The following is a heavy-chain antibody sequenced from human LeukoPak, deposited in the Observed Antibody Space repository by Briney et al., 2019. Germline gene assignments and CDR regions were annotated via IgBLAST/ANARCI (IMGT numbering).Heavy chain of an antibody. D-gene: IGHD6-13*01. J-gene: IGHJ4*02. Sequence: KTSETLSLTCSVSGGSISSGPYFWSWIRQSPGQGLEWIGYIWPSGSTNYNPSLKSRVTMSVDTSKNQFSLKLSSVTAADTAVYYCARELWGIAAAGDLGTFDYWGQGTLVTVSS. V-gene: IGHV4-30-2*06. CDR1: GGSISSGPYF. CDR3: ARELWGIAAAGDLGTFDY. CDR2: IWPSGST.